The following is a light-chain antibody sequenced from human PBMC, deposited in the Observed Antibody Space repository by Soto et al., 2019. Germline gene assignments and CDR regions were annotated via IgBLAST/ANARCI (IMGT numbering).Light chain of an antibody. CDR2: DAS. CDR3: QQYNSYSST. Sequence: DVQMTQSPSTLSASVGDRVTITCRASQSISSGLAWYQQKPGKAPKLLIYDASSLESGVPSRFSGSGSGTEFTLTISSLQPDDFATYYCQQYNSYSSTFGQGTKVDI. V-gene: IGKV1-5*01. CDR1: QSISSG. J-gene: IGKJ1*01.